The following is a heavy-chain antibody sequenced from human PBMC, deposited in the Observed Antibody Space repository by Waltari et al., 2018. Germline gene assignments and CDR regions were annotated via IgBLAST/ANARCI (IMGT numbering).Heavy chain of an antibody. V-gene: IGHV3-74*01. Sequence: GKGRLGFEGVNGDGVATGSADPVKGRFTISRDSANNTLNLQMNGLRAEDTAVYYCTRTRYGSTTSCQVDWFDPWGQGTLVTVSS. J-gene: IGHJ5*02. CDR3: TRTRYGSTTSCQVDWFDP. D-gene: IGHD2-2*01. CDR2: VNGDGVAT.